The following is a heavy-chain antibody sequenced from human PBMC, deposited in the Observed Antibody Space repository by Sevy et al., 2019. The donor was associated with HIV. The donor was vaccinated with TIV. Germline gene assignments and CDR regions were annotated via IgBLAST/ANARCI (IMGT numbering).Heavy chain of an antibody. CDR1: GGSISSYY. CDR2: IYYSGST. D-gene: IGHD2-15*01. J-gene: IGHJ4*02. V-gene: IGHV4-59*01. Sequence: SETLSLTCTVSGGSISSYYWSWIRQPPGKGLEWIGYIYYSGSTNYNPSLKSRVTISVDTSKNQFSLKLSSVTAADTAVYYCARDGGGGKPFDYWGQGTLVTVSS. CDR3: ARDGGGGKPFDY.